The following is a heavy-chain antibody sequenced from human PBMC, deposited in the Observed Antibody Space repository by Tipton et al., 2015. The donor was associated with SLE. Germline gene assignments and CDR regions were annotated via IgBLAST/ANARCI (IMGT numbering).Heavy chain of an antibody. D-gene: IGHD6-6*01. Sequence: TLSLTCTVSGDSINSHYLIWIRPHPGKGLDWIVIISYSVNTNYNPSLKSRVTISVDTSKNQFSLKLSSVTAADTAVYYCARPRIGSSAPFDYWGQGTLVTVSS. J-gene: IGHJ4*02. CDR1: GDSINSHY. CDR2: ISYSVNT. CDR3: ARPRIGSSAPFDY. V-gene: IGHV4-59*08.